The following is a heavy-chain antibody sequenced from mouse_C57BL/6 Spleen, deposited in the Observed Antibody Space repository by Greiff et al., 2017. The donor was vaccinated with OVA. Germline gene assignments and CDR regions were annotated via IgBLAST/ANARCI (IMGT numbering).Heavy chain of an antibody. CDR2: INPSTGGT. V-gene: IGHV1-42*01. J-gene: IGHJ3*01. D-gene: IGHD1-1*01. Sequence: EVQLQQSGPELVKPGASVKISCKASGYSFTGYYMNWVKQSPEKSLEWIGEINPSTGGTTYNQKFKAKATLTVDKSSSTAYMQLKSLTSEDSAVYYCARGSYGSSFAYWGQGTLVTVSA. CDR1: GYSFTGYY. CDR3: ARGSYGSSFAY.